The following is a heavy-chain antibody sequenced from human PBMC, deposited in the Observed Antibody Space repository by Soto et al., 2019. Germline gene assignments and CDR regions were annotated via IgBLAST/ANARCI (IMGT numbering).Heavy chain of an antibody. D-gene: IGHD3-22*01. J-gene: IGHJ1*01. Sequence: GGSLRLSCAASGFTFSSYAMSWVRQAPGKGLEWVSAISGSGGSTYYADSVKGRFTISRDNSKNTLYLQMNSLRAEDRAVYYCAKDGGGYYDSSGYYYSEYFQHWGQGTLVTVSS. CDR3: AKDGGGYYDSSGYYYSEYFQH. CDR1: GFTFSSYA. CDR2: ISGSGGST. V-gene: IGHV3-23*01.